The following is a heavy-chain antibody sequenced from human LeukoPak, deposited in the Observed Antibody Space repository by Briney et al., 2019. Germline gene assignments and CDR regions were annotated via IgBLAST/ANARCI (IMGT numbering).Heavy chain of an antibody. CDR2: IGGDGGST. CDR3: AKVGYNSWGIDY. Sequence: GGSLRLSCAASGFTFDDYAVQWVRQAPGKGLEWVSLIGGDGGSTYYADSVKGRFTISRDNSKNSLYLQMNSLRTEDTALYYCAKVGYNSWGIDYWGQGTLVTVSS. D-gene: IGHD5-24*01. CDR1: GFTFDDYA. J-gene: IGHJ4*02. V-gene: IGHV3-43*02.